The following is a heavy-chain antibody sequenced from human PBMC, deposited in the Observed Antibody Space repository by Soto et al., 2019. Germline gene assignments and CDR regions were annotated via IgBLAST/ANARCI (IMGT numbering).Heavy chain of an antibody. CDR3: ARSYYDFWSGYSMDYYMDV. CDR2: IYYSGST. CDR1: GGSISSSSYY. J-gene: IGHJ6*03. D-gene: IGHD3-3*01. Sequence: SETLSLTCTVSGGSISSSSYYWGWIRQPPGKGLEWIGSIYYSGSTYYNPSLKSRVTISVDTSKNQFSLKLGSVTAADTAVYYCARSYYDFWSGYSMDYYMDVWGKGTTVTVSS. V-gene: IGHV4-39*01.